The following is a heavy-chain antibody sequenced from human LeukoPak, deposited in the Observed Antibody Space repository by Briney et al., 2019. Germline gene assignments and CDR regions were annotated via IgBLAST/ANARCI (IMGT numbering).Heavy chain of an antibody. CDR2: ISYDGSNK. V-gene: IGHV3-30-3*01. Sequence: PGGSLRLSCAASGFTFSSYAMHWVRQAPGKGLEWVAVISYDGSNKYYADSVKGRFTISRDNSKNTLYLQMNSLRAEDTAVYYCARDWGFIAVGAHTAQAYWGQGTLVTVSS. D-gene: IGHD1-26*01. CDR1: GFTFSSYA. CDR3: ARDWGFIAVGAHTAQAY. J-gene: IGHJ4*02.